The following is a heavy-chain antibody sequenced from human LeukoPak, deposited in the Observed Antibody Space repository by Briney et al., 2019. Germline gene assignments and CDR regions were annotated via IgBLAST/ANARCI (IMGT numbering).Heavy chain of an antibody. CDR1: GFTFKDYG. J-gene: IGHJ6*02. CDR2: INWNGGGT. Sequence: GGSLRLSCAATGFTFKDYGMHWVRQPPGKGLEWVSSINWNGGGTDYADSVKGRFTISRDNAKNSLYLQLSSLRPEDTALYYCAKHMRATNTYSFFGLGVWGQGTTVTVSS. V-gene: IGHV3-9*01. CDR3: AKHMRATNTYSFFGLGV. D-gene: IGHD1-26*01.